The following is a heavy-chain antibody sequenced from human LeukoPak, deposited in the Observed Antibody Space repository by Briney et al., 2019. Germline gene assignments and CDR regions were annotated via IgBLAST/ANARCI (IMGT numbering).Heavy chain of an antibody. CDR2: FDPEDGET. D-gene: IGHD5-12*01. Sequence: ASVKVSCKVSGYTLTELSMHWVRQAPGKGLEWMGGFDPEDGETIYAQKFQGRVTMTEDTSTDTAYMELSSLRSEDMAVYYCATGPIYSGYDFDYWGQGTLVIVSS. CDR1: GYTLTELS. J-gene: IGHJ4*02. CDR3: ATGPIYSGYDFDY. V-gene: IGHV1-24*01.